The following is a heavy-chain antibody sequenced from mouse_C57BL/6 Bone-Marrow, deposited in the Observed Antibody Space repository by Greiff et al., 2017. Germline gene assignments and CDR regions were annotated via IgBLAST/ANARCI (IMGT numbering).Heavy chain of an antibody. V-gene: IGHV1-26*01. CDR3: ARTSYLDV. CDR2: IHPNNGGT. Sequence: EVQLQQSGPELVKPGASVKISCKASGYTFTDYYMNWVKQSHGKSLEWIGDIHPNNGGTSYNQKFKGKATLTVDKSTSTAYMELRSLTAEDSAVYYCARTSYLDVWGTGTTVTVSS. J-gene: IGHJ1*03. CDR1: GYTFTDYY.